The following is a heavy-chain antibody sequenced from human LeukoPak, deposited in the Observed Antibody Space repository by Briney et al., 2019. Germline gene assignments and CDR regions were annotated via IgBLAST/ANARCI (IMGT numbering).Heavy chain of an antibody. D-gene: IGHD3-9*01. Sequence: TSETLSLTCSVFDGSIRSYYWSWIRQPPGKGLEWIGYIYYTGSTNYNPSLKSRVTISVDTSKNQFSLKLRSVTAADTALYYCARTYDILTGYSYWGQGTLVTVSS. CDR3: ARTYDILTGYSY. CDR2: IYYTGST. V-gene: IGHV4-59*01. J-gene: IGHJ4*02. CDR1: DGSIRSYY.